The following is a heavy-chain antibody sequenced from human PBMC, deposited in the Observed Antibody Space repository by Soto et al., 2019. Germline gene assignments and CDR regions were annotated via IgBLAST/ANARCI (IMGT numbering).Heavy chain of an antibody. CDR3: AKPAVGDSIYYYYFDV. CDR2: IRGDGSST. CDR1: GFKFNSYT. V-gene: IGHV3-23*04. J-gene: IGHJ6*03. Sequence: EMKLVESGGGLVQPGGSLRLSCTASGFKFNSYTTGWVRQAPGKGLVWVSAIRGDGSSTYYADFVKGRFTISRDNSKKTLYLQMNRLRAEDTAIYYCAKPAVGDSIYYYYFDVWGRGTAVTVSS. D-gene: IGHD3-22*01.